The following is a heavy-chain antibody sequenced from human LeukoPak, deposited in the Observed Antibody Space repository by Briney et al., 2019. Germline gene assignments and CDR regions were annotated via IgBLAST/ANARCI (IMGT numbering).Heavy chain of an antibody. V-gene: IGHV4-59*01. J-gene: IGHJ6*02. Sequence: PSETLSLTCTVSGGSISSYYWSWIRQPPGKGLEWIGYIYYSGSTNYNPSLKRRVTISVDTAKNHFSLKLSSVTAADRAVYCCARGPTYYYGSGSYPAETLYYYYGMDVWGQGTTVTVSS. CDR2: IYYSGST. CDR1: GGSISSYY. CDR3: ARGPTYYYGSGSYPAETLYYYYGMDV. D-gene: IGHD3-10*01.